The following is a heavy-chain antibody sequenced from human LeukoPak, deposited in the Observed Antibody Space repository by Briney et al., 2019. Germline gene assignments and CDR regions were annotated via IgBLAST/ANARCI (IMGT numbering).Heavy chain of an antibody. J-gene: IGHJ4*02. Sequence: SETLSLTCAVYGGSFSGYYWSWIRQPPGKGLEWIGDINHSGSTNYNPSLKSRVTISVDTSKNQFSLKLSSVTAADTAVYYCARVRGYSYGYFRTFDYWGQGTLVTVSS. CDR1: GGSFSGYY. CDR2: INHSGST. CDR3: ARVRGYSYGYFRTFDY. V-gene: IGHV4-34*01. D-gene: IGHD5-18*01.